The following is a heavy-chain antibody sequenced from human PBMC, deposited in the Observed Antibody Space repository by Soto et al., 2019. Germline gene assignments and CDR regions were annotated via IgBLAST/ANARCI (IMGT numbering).Heavy chain of an antibody. CDR1: GGSFSGYY. CDR2: INHSGST. D-gene: IGHD6-19*01. J-gene: IGHJ5*02. CDR3: ARRNNRYSSGRMFDP. Sequence: QVQLQQWGAGLLKPSETLSLTCAVYGGSFSGYYWSWIRQPPGKGLEWIGEINHSGSTNYNPSLKSRVTISVDTSKNQFSLKLSSVTAADTAVYYCARRNNRYSSGRMFDPWGQGTLVTVSS. V-gene: IGHV4-34*01.